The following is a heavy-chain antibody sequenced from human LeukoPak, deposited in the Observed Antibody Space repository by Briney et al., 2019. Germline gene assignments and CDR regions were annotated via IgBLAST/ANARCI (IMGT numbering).Heavy chain of an antibody. J-gene: IGHJ4*02. V-gene: IGHV3-30-3*01. CDR2: ISYDGSNK. CDR3: ARGMADYYGSGSYDY. CDR1: GFTFSSYA. Sequence: GGSLRLSCAASGFTFSSYAMHWVRQAPGKGLEWVAVISYDGSNKYYADSVKGRFTISRDNSKNTLYLQMNSLRAEDTAVYYCARGMADYYGSGSYDYWGQGTLVTVSS. D-gene: IGHD3-10*01.